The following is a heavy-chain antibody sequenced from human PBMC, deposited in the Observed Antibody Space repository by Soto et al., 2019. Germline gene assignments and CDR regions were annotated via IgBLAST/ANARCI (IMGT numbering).Heavy chain of an antibody. D-gene: IGHD3-3*01. J-gene: IGHJ6*02. Sequence: SVKVSCKASGGTFSSYAISWVRQAPGQGLEWMGGIIPIFGTANYAQKFQGRVTITADESTSTAYMELSSLRSEDTAVYYCARAEFFKYFDFWSGYYNYVMDVWGQGTTVTVSS. CDR1: GGTFSSYA. CDR2: IIPIFGTA. V-gene: IGHV1-69*13. CDR3: ARAEFFKYFDFWSGYYNYVMDV.